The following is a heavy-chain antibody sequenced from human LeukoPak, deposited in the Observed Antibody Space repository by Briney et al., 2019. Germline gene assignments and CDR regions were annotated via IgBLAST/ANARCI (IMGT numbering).Heavy chain of an antibody. V-gene: IGHV4-30-4*08. CDR1: GGSISSGDYY. CDR2: IYYSGST. D-gene: IGHD2-2*02. J-gene: IGHJ3*02. Sequence: SQTLSLTCTVSGGSISSGDYYWSWIRQPPGKGLEWIGYIYYSGSTYYNPSLKSRVTISVDTSKNQFPLKLSSVTAADTAVYYCARDCSSTSCYNGAFDIWGQGTMVTVSS. CDR3: ARDCSSTSCYNGAFDI.